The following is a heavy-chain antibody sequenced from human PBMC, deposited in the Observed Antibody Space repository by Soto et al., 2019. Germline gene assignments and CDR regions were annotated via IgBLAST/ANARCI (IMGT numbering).Heavy chain of an antibody. CDR1: GFTFSSYA. D-gene: IGHD6-19*01. Sequence: GSLRLSCAASGFTFSSYAMSWVRQAPGKGLEWVSAISGSGGSTYYADSVKGRFTISRDNSKNTLYLQMNSLRAEDTAVYYCASGPNSSGWSGIGYWGQGTLVTVSS. J-gene: IGHJ4*02. CDR2: ISGSGGST. CDR3: ASGPNSSGWSGIGY. V-gene: IGHV3-23*01.